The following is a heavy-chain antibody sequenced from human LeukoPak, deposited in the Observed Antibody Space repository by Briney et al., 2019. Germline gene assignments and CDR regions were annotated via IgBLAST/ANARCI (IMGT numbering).Heavy chain of an antibody. V-gene: IGHV3-23*01. Sequence: SGGSLRLSCAASGFTFSSYAMSWVRQAPGKGLEWVSAISGSGGSTYYADSVKGRFTISRDNSKNTLYLQMNSLRAEDAAVYYCAKSWFGELSAPSYWGQGTLVTVSS. J-gene: IGHJ4*02. CDR3: AKSWFGELSAPSY. D-gene: IGHD3-10*01. CDR1: GFTFSSYA. CDR2: ISGSGGST.